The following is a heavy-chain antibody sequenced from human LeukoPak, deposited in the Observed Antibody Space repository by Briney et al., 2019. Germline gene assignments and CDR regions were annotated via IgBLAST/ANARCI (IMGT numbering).Heavy chain of an antibody. CDR2: ISSSGGST. CDR1: GLTFSSDA. Sequence: PGGSLRLSCAASGLTFSSDAMRWVRQAPGKGLEWVSAISSSGGSTYYADSVRGRFIISRDSSKNTLYLQMNRLRAEDTAVYYCAKGGAQVGGQGTLVTVSS. J-gene: IGHJ4*02. V-gene: IGHV3-23*01. CDR3: AKGGAQV. D-gene: IGHD1-26*01.